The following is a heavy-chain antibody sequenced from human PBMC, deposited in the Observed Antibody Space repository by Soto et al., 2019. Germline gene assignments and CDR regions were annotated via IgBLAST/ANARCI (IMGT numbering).Heavy chain of an antibody. Sequence: GGSLRLSCAASGFTFSSYAMHWVRQAPGKGLEWVAVISYDGSNKYYADSVKGRFTISRDNSKNTLCLQMNSLRAEDTAVYYCAREGVRGYYFDYWGQGTLVTVSS. J-gene: IGHJ4*02. CDR2: ISYDGSNK. CDR3: AREGVRGYYFDY. V-gene: IGHV3-30-3*01. CDR1: GFTFSSYA.